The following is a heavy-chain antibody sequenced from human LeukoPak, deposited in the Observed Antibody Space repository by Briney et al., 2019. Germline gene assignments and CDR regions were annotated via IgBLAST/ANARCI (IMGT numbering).Heavy chain of an antibody. D-gene: IGHD6-13*01. CDR1: GVSFSGYY. CDR2: INHSGST. Sequence: SETLSLTCAVYGVSFSGYYWSWIRQPPGKGLEWIGEINHSGSTNYNPSLKSRVTISVDTSKNQFSLKLSSVNAADTAVYCCARGPQQQLVLWFDPWGQGTLVTVSS. CDR3: ARGPQQQLVLWFDP. V-gene: IGHV4-34*01. J-gene: IGHJ5*02.